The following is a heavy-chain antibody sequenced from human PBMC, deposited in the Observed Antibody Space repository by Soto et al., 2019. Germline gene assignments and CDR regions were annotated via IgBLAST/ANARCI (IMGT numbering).Heavy chain of an antibody. V-gene: IGHV3-15*07. CDR2: VKSKVDGGTT. CDR3: TTDSYFTLKGVRFDH. J-gene: IGHJ4*01. Sequence: GGSLRLSCAASGFTFSNAWINWVRQTPGRGLEWVGRVKSKVDGGTTDFAAPVKGRFAISRDDSKNMVYMQMNSLKTEDTAVYYCTTDSYFTLKGVRFDHWGLGTLVTVSS. D-gene: IGHD3-22*01. CDR1: GFTFSNAW.